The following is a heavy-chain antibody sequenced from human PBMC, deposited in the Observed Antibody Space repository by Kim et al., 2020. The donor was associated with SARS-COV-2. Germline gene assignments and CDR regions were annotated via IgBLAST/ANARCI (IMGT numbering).Heavy chain of an antibody. Sequence: SETLSLTCTVSGGSISSYYWSWIRQPPGKGLEWIGYIYYSGSTNYNPSLKSRVTISVDTSKNQFSLKLSSVTAADTAVYYCAGYGYGMDVWGQGTTVTVSS. CDR1: GGSISSYY. CDR3: AGYGYGMDV. V-gene: IGHV4-59*13. CDR2: IYYSGST. D-gene: IGHD5-18*01. J-gene: IGHJ6*02.